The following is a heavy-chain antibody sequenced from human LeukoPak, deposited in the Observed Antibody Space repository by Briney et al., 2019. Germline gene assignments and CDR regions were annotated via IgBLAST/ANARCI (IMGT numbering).Heavy chain of an antibody. CDR1: GGSICSYY. CDR3: ARDRWFDP. J-gene: IGHJ5*02. CDR2: IYYSGST. V-gene: IGHV4-59*01. Sequence: PSETLSLTFTGSGGSICSYYWSWIRQPPGKGLEWIGYIYYSGSTNYNPSLKSRVTISLDTSKNQFSLKLTSVTAADTAVYYCARDRWFDPWGQGTLVTVSS.